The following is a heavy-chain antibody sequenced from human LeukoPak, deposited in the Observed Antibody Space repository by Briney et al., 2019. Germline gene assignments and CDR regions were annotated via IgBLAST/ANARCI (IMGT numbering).Heavy chain of an antibody. D-gene: IGHD4-23*01. J-gene: IGHJ3*02. CDR2: IYYSGST. Sequence: SSETLSLTCTVSGGSISSYYWSWIRQPPGKGLEWIRYIYYSGSTNYNPSVKSRVAMSVDTSKKQFSLKLSSLTAADTAVYYCARGGTAVIAPYAFDIWGQGTMVTVSS. CDR3: ARGGTAVIAPYAFDI. CDR1: GGSISSYY. V-gene: IGHV4-59*01.